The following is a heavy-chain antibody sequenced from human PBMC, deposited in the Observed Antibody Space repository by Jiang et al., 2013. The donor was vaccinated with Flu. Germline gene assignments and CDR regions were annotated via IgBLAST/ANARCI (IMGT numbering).Heavy chain of an antibody. CDR2: IIPIAGTA. Sequence: SGAEVRKPGSSVKVSCKTSGGTFSSFAFSWVRQAPGEGLEWVGGIIPIAGTADYAPNFLGRVTISADEFTSTVYMEVTSLTSQDTAVYYCARSSGSSWDYYQYGMVVWGQGTTVTVSS. CDR1: GGTFSSFA. V-gene: IGHV1-69*01. CDR3: ARSSGSSWDYYQYGMVV. J-gene: IGHJ6*02. D-gene: IGHD3-10*01.